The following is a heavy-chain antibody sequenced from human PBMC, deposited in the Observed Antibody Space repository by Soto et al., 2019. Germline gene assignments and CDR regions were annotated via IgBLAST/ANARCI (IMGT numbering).Heavy chain of an antibody. CDR1: GGSISRSSYY. Sequence: SETLSLTCTVSGGSISRSSYYWGWIRQPPGKGLEWIGSIYYSGSTYYNPSLKSRVTISVDTSKNQFSLKLSSVTAADTAVYYCASSYGDYSSYFDYWGQGTLVIVSS. J-gene: IGHJ4*02. CDR3: ASSYGDYSSYFDY. D-gene: IGHD4-17*01. V-gene: IGHV4-39*01. CDR2: IYYSGST.